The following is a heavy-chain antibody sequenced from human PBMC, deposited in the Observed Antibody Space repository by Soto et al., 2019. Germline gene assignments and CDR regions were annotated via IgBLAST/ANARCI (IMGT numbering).Heavy chain of an antibody. D-gene: IGHD5-18*01. CDR3: ARDVAVDTAIVFQYYGMDV. Sequence: GGSLRLSCAASGFTFSSYSMNWVRQAPGKGLEWVSSISSSSSYIYYADSVKGRFTISRDNAKNSLYLQMNSLRAEDTAVYYCARDVAVDTAIVFQYYGMDVWGQGTTVTVSS. J-gene: IGHJ6*02. V-gene: IGHV3-21*01. CDR2: ISSSSSYI. CDR1: GFTFSSYS.